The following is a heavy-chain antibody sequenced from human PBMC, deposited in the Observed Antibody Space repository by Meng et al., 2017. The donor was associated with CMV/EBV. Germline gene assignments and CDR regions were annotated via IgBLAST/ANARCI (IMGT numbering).Heavy chain of an antibody. V-gene: IGHV1-18*04. Sequence: ASVKVSCKASGYTFTGYYMHWVRQAPGQGLEWMGWISAYNGNTNYAQKLQGRVTMTTDTSTSTVYMELRSLRSDDTAVYYCARDLEKSRTLRTPNWFDPWGQGTLVTVSS. CDR2: ISAYNGNT. CDR3: ARDLEKSRTLRTPNWFDP. CDR1: GYTFTGYY. D-gene: IGHD4-17*01. J-gene: IGHJ5*02.